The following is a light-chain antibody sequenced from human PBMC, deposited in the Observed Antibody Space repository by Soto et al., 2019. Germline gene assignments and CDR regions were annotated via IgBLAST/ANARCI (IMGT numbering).Light chain of an antibody. V-gene: IGKV3-20*01. CDR3: QQYGPSLT. CDR1: QSVSNSY. CDR2: GAS. Sequence: EIVLTQSPLSLSVTTGEPASISCRASQSVSNSYLAWYQQKPGQAPRLLIYGASSRATGIPDRFSGSGSGTDFTLTISRLEPEDFALYYCQQYGPSLTFGQGTRLEIK. J-gene: IGKJ5*01.